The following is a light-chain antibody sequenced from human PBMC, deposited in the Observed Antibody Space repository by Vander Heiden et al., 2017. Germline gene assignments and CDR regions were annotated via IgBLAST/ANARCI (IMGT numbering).Light chain of an antibody. CDR3: CSYAGSSTGV. V-gene: IGLV2-23*02. CDR1: SSDVGSYNL. Sequence: HSALTQPASVSGSPGQSITISCTGTSSDVGSYNLVSWYQQHPGKAPKLMIYEVSKRPSGVSNRFSGSKSGNTASLTISGLQAEDEADYYCCSYAGSSTGVFGGGTKLTVL. CDR2: EVS. J-gene: IGLJ3*02.